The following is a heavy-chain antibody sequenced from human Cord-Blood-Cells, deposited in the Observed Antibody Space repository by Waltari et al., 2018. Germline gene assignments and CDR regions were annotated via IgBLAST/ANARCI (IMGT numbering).Heavy chain of an antibody. D-gene: IGHD6-19*01. CDR1: GGSLRSSSYY. CDR2: IYYSGST. CDR3: ATLSSGWYYFDY. J-gene: IGHJ4*02. Sequence: QLQLQESGPGLVKPSETLSLTCTVPGGSLRSSSYYWGWIRQPPGKGLEWIGSIYYSGSTYYNPSLKSRVTISVDTSKNQFSLKLSSVTAADTAVYYCATLSSGWYYFDYWGQGTLVTVSS. V-gene: IGHV4-39*01.